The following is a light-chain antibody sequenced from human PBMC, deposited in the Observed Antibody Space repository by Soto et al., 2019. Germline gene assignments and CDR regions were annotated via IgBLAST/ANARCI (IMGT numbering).Light chain of an antibody. CDR2: AAS. Sequence: DIQMTQSPSSLSASVGDRVTITCRASQGISNYLAWYQQKAGKVPKLLIYAASSLQSGVPSRFSGSGSGTDFTFTISSLQPDDVAIYYCQKYNSASPRTFGQVTKVDIK. CDR1: QGISNY. V-gene: IGKV1-27*01. J-gene: IGKJ1*01. CDR3: QKYNSASPRT.